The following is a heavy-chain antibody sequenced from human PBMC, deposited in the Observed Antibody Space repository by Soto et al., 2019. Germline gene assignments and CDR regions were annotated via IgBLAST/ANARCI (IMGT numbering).Heavy chain of an antibody. J-gene: IGHJ4*02. V-gene: IGHV2-5*01. Sequence: ASGPTLVNPTQTLTLTCTFSGFSLSTSGVGVGWIRQPPGKALEWLALIYWNDDKRYSPSLKSRLTITKDTSKNQVVLTMTNMDPVDTATYYCAHKMITAMAQAYFDYWGQGTLVTVSS. CDR2: IYWNDDK. CDR3: AHKMITAMAQAYFDY. D-gene: IGHD5-18*01. CDR1: GFSLSTSGVG.